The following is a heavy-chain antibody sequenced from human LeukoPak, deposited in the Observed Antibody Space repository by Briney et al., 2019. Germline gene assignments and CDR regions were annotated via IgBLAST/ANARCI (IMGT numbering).Heavy chain of an antibody. CDR3: ARAGGYSGTFFDY. Sequence: PSETLSLTCAISGGSISSGGYSWSWIRQPPGKGLEWIGYIFYSGSTYYNPSLKSRVTISVDTSKNQFSLKLSSVTAADTAVYYCARAGGYSGTFFDYWGQGTLVTVSS. D-gene: IGHD5-18*01. J-gene: IGHJ4*02. CDR1: GGSISSGGYS. V-gene: IGHV4-30-4*07. CDR2: IFYSGST.